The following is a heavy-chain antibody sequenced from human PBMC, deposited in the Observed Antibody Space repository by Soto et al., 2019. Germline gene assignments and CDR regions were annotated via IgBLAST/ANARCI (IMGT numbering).Heavy chain of an antibody. Sequence: ASVKVSCKASGYTFTCYYMHWVRQAPGQGLEWMGWINPNSGGTNYAQKFQGRVTMTRDTSISTAYMELSRLRSDDTAVYYCAREIYYDSSGPFDIWGQGTMVTVSS. D-gene: IGHD3-22*01. CDR3: AREIYYDSSGPFDI. J-gene: IGHJ3*02. V-gene: IGHV1-2*02. CDR2: INPNSGGT. CDR1: GYTFTCYY.